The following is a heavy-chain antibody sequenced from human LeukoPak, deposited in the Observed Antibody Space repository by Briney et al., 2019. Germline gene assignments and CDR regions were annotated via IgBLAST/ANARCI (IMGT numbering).Heavy chain of an antibody. Sequence: ASETLSLTCTVSGGSISGAGYYWNWIRQHPGRGLEWIGYIYYSGSTDSNPSLKSRLFMSGDASKNQLSLKLSSVTAADTAVYYCARVGADGSGFLFDYWGQGTLVTVSS. D-gene: IGHD3-10*01. J-gene: IGHJ4*02. CDR2: IYYSGST. V-gene: IGHV4-31*03. CDR1: GGSISGAGYY. CDR3: ARVGADGSGFLFDY.